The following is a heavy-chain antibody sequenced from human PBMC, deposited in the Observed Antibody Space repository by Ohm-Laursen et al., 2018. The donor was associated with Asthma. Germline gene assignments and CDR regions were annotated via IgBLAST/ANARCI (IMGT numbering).Heavy chain of an antibody. CDR2: ISYDGSNK. CDR3: ARDSFANWGSASAFDI. J-gene: IGHJ3*02. D-gene: IGHD7-27*01. Sequence: SSLRLSCTASGFTFSSYGMHWVCQAPGKGLEWVAVISYDGSNKYYADSVKGRFSISRDNSKNTLYLQMNSLRVEDTAVYFCARDSFANWGSASAFDIWGQGTMVTVS. CDR1: GFTFSSYG. V-gene: IGHV3-30*03.